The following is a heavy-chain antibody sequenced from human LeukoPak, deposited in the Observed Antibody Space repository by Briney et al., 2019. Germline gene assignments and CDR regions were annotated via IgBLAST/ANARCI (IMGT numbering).Heavy chain of an antibody. J-gene: IGHJ3*02. Sequence: SETLSLTCTVSGGSISSYYWSWIRQPAGKGLEWIGYIYYSGSTNYNPSLKSRVTISVDTSKNQFSLKLSSVTAADTAVYYCARLPPGPLDAFDIWGQGTMVTVSS. CDR1: GGSISSYY. CDR2: IYYSGST. V-gene: IGHV4-59*01. CDR3: ARLPPGPLDAFDI.